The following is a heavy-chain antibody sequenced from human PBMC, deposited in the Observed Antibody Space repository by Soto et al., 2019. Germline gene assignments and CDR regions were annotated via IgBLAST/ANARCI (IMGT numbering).Heavy chain of an antibody. CDR2: IYYSVST. D-gene: IGHD3-10*01. Sequence: PSETLSLTCTVSGGSISSSSYYWGWIRQPPGKGLEWIGSIYYSVSTYYNPSLKSRVTISVDTSKNQFSLKLSSVTAADTAVYYCARTRGSSEDLYYYGMDVWGQGTTVTVSS. CDR3: ARTRGSSEDLYYYGMDV. V-gene: IGHV4-39*01. J-gene: IGHJ6*02. CDR1: GGSISSSSYY.